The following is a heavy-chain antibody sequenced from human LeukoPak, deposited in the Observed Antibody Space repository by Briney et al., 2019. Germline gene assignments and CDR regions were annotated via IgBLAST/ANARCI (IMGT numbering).Heavy chain of an antibody. D-gene: IGHD3-3*01. CDR1: GYTFTGYY. CDR3: ARDRGDDFWGGFDY. J-gene: IGHJ4*02. CDR2: INPNSGAI. Sequence: ASVKVSCKASGYTFTGYYIHWVRQAPGQGREWMGWINPNSGAIDYAQRLQGRVTVTRDTSISTAYMQLSGLRSDDTAVYYCARDRGDDFWGGFDYWGQGTLVTVSS. V-gene: IGHV1-2*02.